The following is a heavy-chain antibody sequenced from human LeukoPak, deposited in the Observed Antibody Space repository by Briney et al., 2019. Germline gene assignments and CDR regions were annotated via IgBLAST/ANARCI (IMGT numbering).Heavy chain of an antibody. CDR3: AKDGGSSPYYGMDV. D-gene: IGHD6-13*01. V-gene: IGHV3-33*06. Sequence: GGSLRLSCAASGFTFSSYGMHWVRQAPGKGLEWVAVIWYDGSNKYYADSVKGRFTISRDNSKNTLYLQMNSLRAEDTAVYYCAKDGGSSPYYGMDVWGQGTTVTVSS. J-gene: IGHJ6*02. CDR1: GFTFSSYG. CDR2: IWYDGSNK.